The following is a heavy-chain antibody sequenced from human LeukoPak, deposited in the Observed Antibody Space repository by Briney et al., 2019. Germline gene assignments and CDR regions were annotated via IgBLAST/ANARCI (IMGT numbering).Heavy chain of an antibody. V-gene: IGHV4-59*01. CDR3: ARESNGEMATTYFDY. J-gene: IGHJ4*02. Sequence: SETLSLTCTVSGGSISSYYWSWIRQPPGKGLGWIGYIYYSGSTNYNPSLKSRVTISVDTSKNQFSLKLSSVTAADTAVYYCARESNGEMATTYFDYWGQGTLVTVSS. D-gene: IGHD5-24*01. CDR2: IYYSGST. CDR1: GGSISSYY.